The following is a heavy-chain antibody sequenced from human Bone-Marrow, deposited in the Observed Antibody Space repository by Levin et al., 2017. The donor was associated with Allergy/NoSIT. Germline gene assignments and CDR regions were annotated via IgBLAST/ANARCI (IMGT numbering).Heavy chain of an antibody. CDR3: ARGRYSYGYNFDY. J-gene: IGHJ4*02. CDR1: GYTFTSYD. Sequence: GESLKISCKASGYTFTSYDINWVRQATGQGLEWMGWMNPNSGNTGYAQKFQGRVTMTRNTSISTAYMELSSLRSEDTAVYYCARGRYSYGYNFDYWGQGTLVTVSS. V-gene: IGHV1-8*01. CDR2: MNPNSGNT. D-gene: IGHD5-18*01.